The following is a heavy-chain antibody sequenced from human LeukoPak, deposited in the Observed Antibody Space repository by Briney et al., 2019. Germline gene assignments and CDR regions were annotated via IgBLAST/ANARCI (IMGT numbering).Heavy chain of an antibody. J-gene: IGHJ4*02. V-gene: IGHV3-30*01. CDR1: GFTFSSYP. CDR3: ASDGIALGSGSYLDY. D-gene: IGHD3-10*01. CDR2: ISSDGSKK. Sequence: PGRSLRLPCAASGFTFSSYPMHWVRQSPGKGLEWVAVISSDGSKKNYADSVKGRFTISRDNPKDTLYLEMNSLRAEDTAIYYCASDGIALGSGSYLDYWGQGILVPVSS.